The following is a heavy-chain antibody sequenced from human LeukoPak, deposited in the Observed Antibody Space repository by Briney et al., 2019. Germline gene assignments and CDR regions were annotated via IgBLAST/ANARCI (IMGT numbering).Heavy chain of an antibody. CDR3: ARRGYSYGQVYYYYYYMDV. CDR1: GGSISSYY. J-gene: IGHJ6*03. V-gene: IGHV4-59*12. CDR2: IYYSGST. Sequence: SETLSLTCTVSGGSISSYYWSWIRQPPGKGLEWIGYIYYSGSTNYNPSLKSRVTISVDTSKNQFSLKLSSVTAADTAVYYCARRGYSYGQVYYYYYYMDVWGKGTTVTVSS. D-gene: IGHD5-18*01.